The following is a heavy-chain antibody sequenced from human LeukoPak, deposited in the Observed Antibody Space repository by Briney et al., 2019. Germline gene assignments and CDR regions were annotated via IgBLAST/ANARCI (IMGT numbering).Heavy chain of an antibody. CDR3: ARDRCTNGVCFGRRVGWFDP. D-gene: IGHD2-8*01. Sequence: SETLSLTCAVYGGSFSGYYWSWIRQPPGKGLEWIGEINHSGSTNYNPSLKSRVTISVDTSKNQFSLKLSSVTAADTAVYYCARDRCTNGVCFGRRVGWFDPWGQGTLVTVSS. CDR2: INHSGST. CDR1: GGSFSGYY. V-gene: IGHV4-34*01. J-gene: IGHJ5*02.